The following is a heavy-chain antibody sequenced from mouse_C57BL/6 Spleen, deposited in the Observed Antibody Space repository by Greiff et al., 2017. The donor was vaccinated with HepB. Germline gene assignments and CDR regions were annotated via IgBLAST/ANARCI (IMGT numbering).Heavy chain of an antibody. CDR1: GYSFTDYN. CDR2: INPNYGTT. CDR3: ARSNDGSSYWYFDV. Sequence: EVQLQQSGPELVKPGASVKISCKASGYSFTDYNMNWVKQSNGKSLEWIGVINPNYGTTSYNQKFKGQSTLTVDQSSSTAYMQLNSLTSEDSAVYYCARSNDGSSYWYFDVWGTGTTVTVSS. V-gene: IGHV1-39*01. J-gene: IGHJ1*03. D-gene: IGHD1-1*01.